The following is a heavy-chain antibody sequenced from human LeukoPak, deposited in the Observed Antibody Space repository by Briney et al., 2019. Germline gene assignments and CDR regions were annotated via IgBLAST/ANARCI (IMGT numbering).Heavy chain of an antibody. J-gene: IGHJ3*02. CDR1: GFTFSSYA. V-gene: IGHV3-23*01. Sequence: GGSLRLSCAAPGFTFSSYAMSWVRQAPGKELEWVSAISGSGGSAYYADSGKGRFTISSDNSKNTLYLQMNSLRAEDTAVYYCAKGSSSSWLDAFDIWGQGTMVTVSS. CDR2: ISGSGGSA. D-gene: IGHD6-13*01. CDR3: AKGSSSSWLDAFDI.